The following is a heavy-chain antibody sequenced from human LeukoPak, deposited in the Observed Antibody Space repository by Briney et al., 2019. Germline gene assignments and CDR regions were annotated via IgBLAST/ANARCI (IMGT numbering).Heavy chain of an antibody. V-gene: IGHV4-61*02. Sequence: PSETLSLTCTVSGGSISSGSYYWSWSRQPAGKGLEWIGRIYTSGSTNYNPSLKSRVTISVDTSKNQFSLKLSSVTAADTAVYYCARDSMVRGVPQYWGQGTLVTVSS. CDR2: IYTSGST. CDR1: GGSISSGSYY. CDR3: ARDSMVRGVPQY. D-gene: IGHD3-10*01. J-gene: IGHJ4*02.